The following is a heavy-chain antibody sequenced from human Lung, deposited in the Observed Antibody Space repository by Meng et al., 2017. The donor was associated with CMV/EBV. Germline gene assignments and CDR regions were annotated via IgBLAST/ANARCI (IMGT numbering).Heavy chain of an antibody. CDR3: ASGLRFLESSTPRDY. V-gene: IGHV3-11*01. Sequence: GGSXRLXXSVSGFTFSDYYMHWFRQAPGKGLEWVSYISSTGGTRYYADSVNGRFTVSRDNGKSSLFLQMNSLRVEDTAVYYCASGLRFLESSTPRDYWGQGXLVTVSS. J-gene: IGHJ4*02. D-gene: IGHD3-3*01. CDR2: ISSTGGTR. CDR1: GFTFSDYY.